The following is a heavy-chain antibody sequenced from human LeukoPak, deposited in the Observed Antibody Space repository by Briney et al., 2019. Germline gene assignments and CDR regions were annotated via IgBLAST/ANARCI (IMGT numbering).Heavy chain of an antibody. D-gene: IGHD1-26*01. Sequence: PGGSLRLSCAASGFTFSSYAMSWVRQAPGKGLNWVSVVCIISNTYYADSVKCRFTISRDNSKNTLYLQMRSLRPEHTAVYYCAKNVGAKASAPWGQGTLVTVSS. V-gene: IGHV3-23*01. J-gene: IGHJ5*02. CDR2: VCIISNT. CDR1: GFTFSSYA. CDR3: AKNVGAKASAP.